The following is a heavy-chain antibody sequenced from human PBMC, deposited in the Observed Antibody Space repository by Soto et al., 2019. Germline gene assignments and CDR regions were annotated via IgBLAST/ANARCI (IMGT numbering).Heavy chain of an antibody. Sequence: QVQLVGSGGGVVQPGRSLRLSCEASGFTFSSYGMHWVRQAPGKGLEWVAVIWSDGSNKYYADSVKGRFTISRDNSKNTLYLQMNSLRAEDTALYYCASRSPALDYWGQGTLVTVSS. J-gene: IGHJ4*02. V-gene: IGHV3-33*01. CDR3: ASRSPALDY. D-gene: IGHD2-2*01. CDR2: IWSDGSNK. CDR1: GFTFSSYG.